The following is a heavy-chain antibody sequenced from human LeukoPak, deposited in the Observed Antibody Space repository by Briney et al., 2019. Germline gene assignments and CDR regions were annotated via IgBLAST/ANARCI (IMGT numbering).Heavy chain of an antibody. CDR3: AREWNYYGPGIMDV. CDR1: GFTVSSNY. CDR2: IYSGGST. D-gene: IGHD3-10*01. V-gene: IGHV3-66*01. Sequence: PGGSLRLSCAASGFTVSSNYMSWVRQAPGKGLEWVSVIYSGGSTYYADSVKGRFTVSRDNAKNSLYLQMNSLRAEDTAVYYCAREWNYYGPGIMDVWGKGTTVTVSS. J-gene: IGHJ6*04.